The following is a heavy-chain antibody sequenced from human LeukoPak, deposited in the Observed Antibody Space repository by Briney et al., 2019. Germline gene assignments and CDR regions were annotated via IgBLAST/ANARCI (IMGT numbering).Heavy chain of an antibody. CDR3: AKVHSSGWHYFDY. V-gene: IGHV3-30*18. D-gene: IGHD6-19*01. Sequence: PGGSLRLSCAASGFTFSSYGMHWVRQAPGKGLEWVALISYDGSNIYYADSVKGRFTISRDNSKNTLYLQMNSLSAEDTAIYYCAKVHSSGWHYFDYWGQGTLVTVSS. CDR2: ISYDGSNI. J-gene: IGHJ4*02. CDR1: GFTFSSYG.